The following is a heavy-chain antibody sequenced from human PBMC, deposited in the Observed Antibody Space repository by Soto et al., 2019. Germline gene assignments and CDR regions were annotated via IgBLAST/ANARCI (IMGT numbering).Heavy chain of an antibody. D-gene: IGHD7-27*01. CDR3: AREKIELGYRGMNDY. V-gene: IGHV4-39*07. CDR2: IYYSGST. J-gene: IGHJ4*02. Sequence: SETLSLTCTVSGGSISSSSYYWGWIRQPPGKGLEWIGSIYYSGSTYYNPSLKSRVTISVDTSKNQFSLKLGSVTAADTAVYYCAREKIELGYRGMNDYWGQGTLVTVSS. CDR1: GGSISSSSYY.